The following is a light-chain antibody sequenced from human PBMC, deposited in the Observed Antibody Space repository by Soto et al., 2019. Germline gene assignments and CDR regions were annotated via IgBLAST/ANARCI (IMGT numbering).Light chain of an antibody. CDR3: QQSYSTPYT. V-gene: IGKV1-39*01. CDR2: APS. Sequence: DIQMTQSPSSLSASVGDRVTITCRASQSISTYLNWYQQKPGKAPKLLIYAPSSLQSGVPSRFSGSGSGTEFTLTISSLQPEDSATYYCQQSYSTPYTFGQGNNVEIK. J-gene: IGKJ2*01. CDR1: QSISTY.